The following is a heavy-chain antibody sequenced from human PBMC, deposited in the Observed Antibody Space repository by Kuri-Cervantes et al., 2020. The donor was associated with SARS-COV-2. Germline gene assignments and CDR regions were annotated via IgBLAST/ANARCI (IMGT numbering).Heavy chain of an antibody. CDR3: ARALGYCSSTSCSYWDYYYYGMDV. V-gene: IGHV4-39*01. J-gene: IGHJ6*02. D-gene: IGHD2-2*01. CDR2: IYYSGST. Sequence: GSLRLSCTVSGGSISSSSYYWGWIRQPPGKGLEWIGSIYYSGSTYYNPSLKSRVTISVDTSKSQFSLKLSSVTAADTAVYYCARALGYCSSTSCSYWDYYYYGMDVWGQGTTVTDSS. CDR1: GGSISSSSYY.